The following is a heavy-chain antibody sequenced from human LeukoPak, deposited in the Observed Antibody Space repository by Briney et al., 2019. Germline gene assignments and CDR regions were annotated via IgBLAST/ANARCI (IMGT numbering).Heavy chain of an antibody. Sequence: GRSLRLSCAASGFTFSNYGMHWVRQAPGKGLEWVAVIWYDGSNKYYADSVKGRFTISRDNSKNTLYLQMNTLRAEDTAVYYCANDYRSGSFHDFWGQGTLVTVSS. CDR1: GFTFSNYG. CDR2: IWYDGSNK. CDR3: ANDYRSGSFHDF. D-gene: IGHD3-10*01. J-gene: IGHJ4*02. V-gene: IGHV3-33*06.